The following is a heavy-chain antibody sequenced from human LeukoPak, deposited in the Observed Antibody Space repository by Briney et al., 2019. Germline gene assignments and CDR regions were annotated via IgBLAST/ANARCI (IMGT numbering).Heavy chain of an antibody. CDR2: INQDGSEK. V-gene: IGHV3-7*03. Sequence: GGSLRLSCAASGFMFSSDAMHWVRQAPGKGLEWVANINQDGSEKYYVDSVKGRFTISRDNAKNSLYLQMNSLRAEDTAVYYCARSYGDYWGQGTLVTVSS. D-gene: IGHD1-26*01. CDR3: ARSYGDY. J-gene: IGHJ4*02. CDR1: GFMFSSDA.